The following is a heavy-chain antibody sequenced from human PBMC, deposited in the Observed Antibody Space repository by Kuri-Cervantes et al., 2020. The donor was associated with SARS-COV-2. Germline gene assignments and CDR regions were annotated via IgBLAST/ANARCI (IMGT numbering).Heavy chain of an antibody. J-gene: IGHJ3*02. V-gene: IGHV3-74*01. Sequence: GESLKISCAASGFTFSSYWMHWVRQAPGKGLVWVSRINSDGSSTSYADSVKGRFTISRDNAKNTLYLQMNSLRAEDTAVYYCARTTYGSGSYWDDAFDIWGQGTMVTVSS. CDR1: GFTFSSYW. CDR3: ARTTYGSGSYWDDAFDI. D-gene: IGHD3-10*01. CDR2: INSDGSST.